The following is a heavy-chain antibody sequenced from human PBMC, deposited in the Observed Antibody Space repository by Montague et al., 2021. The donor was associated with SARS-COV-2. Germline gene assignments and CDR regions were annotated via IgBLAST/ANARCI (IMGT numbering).Heavy chain of an antibody. D-gene: IGHD2-8*02. V-gene: IGHV4-59*08. CDR2: IYYSGST. Sequence: SETLSLTCTVSGGSISSYYWSWIRQPPGKGLEWIGYIYYSGSTNYNPSHKCRVTISVDTSKNQFSLKLGSVPAADTAVYYCAGHHPVGGVRPWGQGTLVTVSS. J-gene: IGHJ5*02. CDR3: AGHHPVGGVRP. CDR1: GGSISSYY.